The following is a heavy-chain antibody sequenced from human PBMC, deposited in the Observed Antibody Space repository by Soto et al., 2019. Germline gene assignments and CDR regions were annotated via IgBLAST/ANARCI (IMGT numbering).Heavy chain of an antibody. CDR2: INYSGST. CDR1: DGSIDSSAYS. Sequence: PSETLSLTCTVSDGSIDSSAYSWCWIRQPPGKGLEWIGSINYSGSTYYSPSLKSRVTISIDTSRNQFSLRLSSVTTADTAVYYCARRDCGGDCYSWYYWGQGTLVTVSS. J-gene: IGHJ4*02. D-gene: IGHD2-21*02. V-gene: IGHV4-39*01. CDR3: ARRDCGGDCYSWYY.